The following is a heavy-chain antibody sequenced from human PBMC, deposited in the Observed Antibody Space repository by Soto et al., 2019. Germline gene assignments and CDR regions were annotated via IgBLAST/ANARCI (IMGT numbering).Heavy chain of an antibody. Sequence: SVKVSCKASGGTFSGYAISWVRQAPGQGLEWMGGIIPIFGTANYAQKFQGRVTITADESTSTAYMELSSLRSEDTAVYCCATAGRIVGATIAGYYFDYWGQGTLVTVSS. CDR1: GGTFSGYA. D-gene: IGHD1-26*01. CDR2: IIPIFGTA. V-gene: IGHV1-69*13. J-gene: IGHJ4*02. CDR3: ATAGRIVGATIAGYYFDY.